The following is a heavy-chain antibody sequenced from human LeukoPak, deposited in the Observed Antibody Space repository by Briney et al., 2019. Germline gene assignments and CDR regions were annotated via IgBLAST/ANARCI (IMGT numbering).Heavy chain of an antibody. CDR2: IYYSGST. J-gene: IGHJ4*02. CDR1: GGSNSSSSYY. CDR3: SSDGDYGYSHGY. V-gene: IGHV4-39*01. D-gene: IGHD4-17*01. Sequence: SETLSLTCTVSGGSNSSSSYYWGWIRQPPGKGLEWIGSIYYSGSTYYNPSLKSRVTISVDTSKNQFSLKLSSVTAAGTAVYYCSSDGDYGYSHGYWGQGTLVTVSS.